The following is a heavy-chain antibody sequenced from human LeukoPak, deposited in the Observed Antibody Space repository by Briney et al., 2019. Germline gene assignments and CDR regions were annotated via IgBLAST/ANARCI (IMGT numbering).Heavy chain of an antibody. J-gene: IGHJ4*01. D-gene: IGHD3-16*01. CDR1: GGSVSSGDYC. V-gene: IGHV4-31*03. CDR3: ARGSYNGGSRYEGTDY. Sequence: AQTLSLTCTVSGGSVSSGDYCWTWIRHHPVKGLEWLVYIYNGWMTYHSPSLTGRLSIAADTSKNQFSLSLPSVTPADTAVYYCARGSYNGGSRYEGTDYWGQGILVTVSS. CDR2: IYNGWMT.